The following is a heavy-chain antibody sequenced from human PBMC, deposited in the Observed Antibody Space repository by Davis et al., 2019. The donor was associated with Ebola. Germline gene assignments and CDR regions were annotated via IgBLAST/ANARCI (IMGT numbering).Heavy chain of an antibody. D-gene: IGHD1-26*01. CDR3: ARARGRWDVGGYLLGH. J-gene: IGHJ4*02. CDR2: VSADNDDR. Sequence: ASVKVSCKASGYNFTTYGFSWVRQAPGQGLEWMGWVSADNDDRKYTEKFQGRVTMTTDSSTSTAYMELRGLTYDDTAVYFCARARGRWDVGGYLLGHWGQGTLVTVSS. CDR1: GYNFTTYG. V-gene: IGHV1-18*01.